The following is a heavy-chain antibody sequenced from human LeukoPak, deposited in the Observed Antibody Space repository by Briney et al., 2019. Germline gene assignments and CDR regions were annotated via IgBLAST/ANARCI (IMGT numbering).Heavy chain of an antibody. CDR2: ISYDGSDK. V-gene: IGHV3-30*18. J-gene: IGHJ4*02. CDR1: GFTFSSYG. Sequence: QPGGSLRLSCAASGFTFSSYGMHWVRQAPGKGLEWVAVISYDGSDKYYADSVKGRFTISRDNSKNTLYLQMNSLRAEDTAVHYCAKDRRPQLWLGGDLDYWGQGTLVTVSS. CDR3: AKDRRPQLWLGGDLDY. D-gene: IGHD3-10*01.